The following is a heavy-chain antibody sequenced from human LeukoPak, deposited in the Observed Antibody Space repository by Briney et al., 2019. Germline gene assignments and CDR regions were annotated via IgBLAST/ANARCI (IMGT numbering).Heavy chain of an antibody. J-gene: IGHJ6*02. Sequence: PGGSLRLSCAASGFTFSSYGMHWVRQAPGKGLEWVAFIRYDGSNKYYADSVKGRFTISRDNAKNSLYLQMNSLRAEDTAVYYCARDGEGSGSYYDAYYYYYGMDVWGQGTTVTVSS. D-gene: IGHD3-10*01. CDR3: ARDGEGSGSYYDAYYYYYGMDV. CDR2: IRYDGSNK. CDR1: GFTFSSYG. V-gene: IGHV3-30*02.